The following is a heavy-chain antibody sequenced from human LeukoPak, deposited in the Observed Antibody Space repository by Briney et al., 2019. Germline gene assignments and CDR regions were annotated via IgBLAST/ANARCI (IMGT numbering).Heavy chain of an antibody. Sequence: GGSLRLSCAASGFTFDDYAMHWVRQAPGKGLEWVSGISWNSGRIVYADSVKGRFTISRDNAKNSLYLQMNSLRPEDTAFYYCTKAYGSGSYTSPFDYWGQGTLVTVSS. D-gene: IGHD3-10*01. CDR1: GFTFDDYA. CDR2: ISWNSGRI. J-gene: IGHJ4*02. V-gene: IGHV3-9*01. CDR3: TKAYGSGSYTSPFDY.